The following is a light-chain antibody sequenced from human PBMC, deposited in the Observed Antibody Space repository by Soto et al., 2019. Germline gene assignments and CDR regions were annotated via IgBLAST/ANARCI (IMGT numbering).Light chain of an antibody. CDR2: LAS. V-gene: IGKV3-15*01. J-gene: IGKJ4*02. CDR3: QQYNNWPLT. Sequence: EIVMTQSPATLSVSPGERATLSCRASQSVSNNLAWYQQKPGQTPRLLICLASTRATGIPARFSGRGSGTEFTLTISSLQSEDFAVYYCQQYNNWPLTFGGGAKVEIK. CDR1: QSVSNN.